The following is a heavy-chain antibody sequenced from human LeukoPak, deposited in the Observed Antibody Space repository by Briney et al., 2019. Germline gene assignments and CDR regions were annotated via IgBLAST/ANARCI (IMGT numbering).Heavy chain of an antibody. D-gene: IGHD3-22*01. V-gene: IGHV4-39*01. CDR3: ATYDSSGYYPYWYFDL. J-gene: IGHJ2*01. CDR1: GGSISSSSYY. Sequence: SETLSLTCTVSGGSISSSSYYWGWIRQPPGKGLEWIGSIYYSGSTYYNPSLKSRVTISVDTSKNQLSLKLSSVTAADTAVYYCATYDSSGYYPYWYFDLWGRGTLVTVSS. CDR2: IYYSGST.